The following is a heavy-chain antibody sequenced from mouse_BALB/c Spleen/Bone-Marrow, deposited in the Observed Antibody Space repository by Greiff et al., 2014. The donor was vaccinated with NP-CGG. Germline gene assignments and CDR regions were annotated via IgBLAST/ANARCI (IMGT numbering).Heavy chain of an antibody. J-gene: IGHJ1*01. CDR2: ISSGGSYT. D-gene: IGHD4-1*01. CDR3: ASKTGTGYWYFDV. CDR1: GFTFSSYA. V-gene: IGHV5-9-4*01. Sequence: VQLKEAGGGLVKPGGALKLSCAASGFTFSSYALSLGRQSPEKRLGWGAEISSGGSYTYYPDTVTGRFTISRDNAKNTLYLEMSSLRSEDTAMYYCASKTGTGYWYFDVWGAGTTVTVSS.